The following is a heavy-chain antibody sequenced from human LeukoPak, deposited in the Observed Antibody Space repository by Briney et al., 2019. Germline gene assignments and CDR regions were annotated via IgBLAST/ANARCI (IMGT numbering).Heavy chain of an antibody. D-gene: IGHD1-26*01. CDR3: ARASSWAD. CDR2: ISGPGGST. J-gene: IGHJ4*02. V-gene: IGHV3-23*01. Sequence: GGSLRLSCAASGFTFSDYAMSWVRQAPGKGLEWVSAISGPGGSTYYADSVKGRFTISRDNSKNTLYLLLNSLRAEDTAVYYCARASSWADWGQGTLVTVSS. CDR1: GFTFSDYA.